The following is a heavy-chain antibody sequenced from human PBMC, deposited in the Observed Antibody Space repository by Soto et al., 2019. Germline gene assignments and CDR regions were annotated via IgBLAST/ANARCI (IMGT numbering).Heavy chain of an antibody. J-gene: IGHJ4*02. CDR2: IWYDGSNK. CDR1: GFTFSSYG. CDR3: ARDLFCSGGSCIYYYFDY. Sequence: GGSLRLSCAASGFTFSSYGMHWVRQAPGKGLEWVAVIWYDGSNKYYADSVKGRFTISRDNSKNTLYLQMNSLRAEDTAVYYCARDLFCSGGSCIYYYFDYWGQGTLVTVSS. D-gene: IGHD2-15*01. V-gene: IGHV3-33*01.